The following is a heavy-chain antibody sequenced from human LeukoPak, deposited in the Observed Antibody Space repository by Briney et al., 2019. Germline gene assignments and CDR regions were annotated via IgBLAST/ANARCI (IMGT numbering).Heavy chain of an antibody. V-gene: IGHV3-53*05. Sequence: PGGSLRLSCAASGFTVSSNYMSWVRQAPGKGLEWVSVIYSGGSTYYADSVKGRFTISRDNSKNTLYLQMNSLRAEDTAVYYCAKDGGDGYNSVYCYMDVWGKGTTVTISS. CDR1: GFTVSSNY. CDR2: IYSGGST. J-gene: IGHJ6*03. D-gene: IGHD5-24*01. CDR3: AKDGGDGYNSVYCYMDV.